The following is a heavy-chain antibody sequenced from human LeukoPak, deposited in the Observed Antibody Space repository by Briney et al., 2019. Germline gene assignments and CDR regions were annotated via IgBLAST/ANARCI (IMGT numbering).Heavy chain of an antibody. CDR2: ISSSGSTI. Sequence: GGSLRLSCAASEFTFSSYSMSWVRQAPGKGLEWVSYISSSGSTIYYADSVKGRFTISRDNAKNSLYLQMNSLRAEDTAVYYCARGSSSWYGSFDYWGQGTLVTVSS. V-gene: IGHV3-48*04. J-gene: IGHJ4*02. CDR1: EFTFSSYS. D-gene: IGHD6-13*01. CDR3: ARGSSSWYGSFDY.